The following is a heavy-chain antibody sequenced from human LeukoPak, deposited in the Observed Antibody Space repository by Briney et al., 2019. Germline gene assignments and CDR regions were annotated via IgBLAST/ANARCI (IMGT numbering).Heavy chain of an antibody. J-gene: IGHJ5*02. Sequence: ETLSLTCAVYGGSFSGYYWSWIRQPPGKGLEWIGEINHSGSANYNPSLKSRVTISVDTSKNQFSLKLSSVTAADTAVYYCARESWRTGTTRFDPWGQGTLVTVSS. CDR2: INHSGSA. D-gene: IGHD1-7*01. V-gene: IGHV4-34*01. CDR3: ARESWRTGTTRFDP. CDR1: GGSFSGYY.